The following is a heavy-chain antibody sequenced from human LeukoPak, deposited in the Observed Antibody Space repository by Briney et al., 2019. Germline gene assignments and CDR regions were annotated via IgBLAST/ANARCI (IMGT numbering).Heavy chain of an antibody. CDR2: IKSTGGTT. J-gene: IGHJ4*02. D-gene: IGHD6-13*01. CDR3: ARADRYGTTWYGRVDY. Sequence: PGASLRLSCGASGFTFSNYAMSWVRQAPGKGLESVSDIKSTGGTTVYEDSVKGRFTLSRDNSRSTLYLQMNSLRAEDTAVYYCARADRYGTTWYGRVDYWGQGTLVTVSS. V-gene: IGHV3-23*01. CDR1: GFTFSNYA.